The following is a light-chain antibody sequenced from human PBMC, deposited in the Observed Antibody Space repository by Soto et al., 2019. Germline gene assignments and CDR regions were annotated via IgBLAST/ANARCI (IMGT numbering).Light chain of an antibody. V-gene: IGLV1-40*01. CDR1: NIGAAYD. CDR3: QSYDRNLRGWV. Sequence: QSVLAQPPSVSGAPGQRVTISCSNIGAAYDVHWYQQLPGTAPKLLIFGNSRRPSRVPDRFSGAKSGTSASLAITGLQAEDEADYYCQSYDRNLRGWVFGGGTKLTVL. J-gene: IGLJ3*02. CDR2: GNS.